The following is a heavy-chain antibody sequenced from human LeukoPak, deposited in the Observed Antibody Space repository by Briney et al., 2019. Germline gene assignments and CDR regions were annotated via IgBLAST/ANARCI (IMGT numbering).Heavy chain of an antibody. CDR3: AKSLGYCSSTSCSFYMDV. D-gene: IGHD2-2*01. CDR2: IRYDGSNK. J-gene: IGHJ6*03. V-gene: IGHV3-30*02. CDR1: GFTFSSYG. Sequence: GGSLRLSCAASGFTFSSYGMHWVRQAPGKGPEWVAFIRYDGSNKYYADSVKGRFTISRDNSKNTLYLQMNSLRAEDTAVYYCAKSLGYCSSTSCSFYMDVWGKGTTVTVSS.